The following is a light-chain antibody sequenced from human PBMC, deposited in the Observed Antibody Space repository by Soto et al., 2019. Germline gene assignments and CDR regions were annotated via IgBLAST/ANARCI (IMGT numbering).Light chain of an antibody. CDR2: GAS. Sequence: IVMTQSPATLSVSPGERATLSCRASQSVSSSLAWYQQKPGQAPRLLIYGASTRATGIPARFSGSGSGTEFTLTISSLQSEDFAVYYCQQYNNWITFGQGTRLEIK. CDR1: QSVSSS. J-gene: IGKJ5*01. V-gene: IGKV3-15*01. CDR3: QQYNNWIT.